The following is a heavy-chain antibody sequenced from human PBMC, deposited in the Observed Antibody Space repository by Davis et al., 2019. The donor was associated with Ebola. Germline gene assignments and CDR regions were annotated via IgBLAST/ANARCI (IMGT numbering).Heavy chain of an antibody. CDR2: ISSSGSTI. V-gene: IGHV3-48*03. J-gene: IGHJ4*02. CDR3: ARVGCSSTSCYDY. D-gene: IGHD2-2*01. Sequence: GESLKISCAASGFTFSSYEMNWVRQAPGKGLEWVSYISSSGSTIYYADSVKGRFTISRDNAKNSLYLQMNSLRAEDTALYHCARVGCSSTSCYDYWGQGTLVTVSS. CDR1: GFTFSSYE.